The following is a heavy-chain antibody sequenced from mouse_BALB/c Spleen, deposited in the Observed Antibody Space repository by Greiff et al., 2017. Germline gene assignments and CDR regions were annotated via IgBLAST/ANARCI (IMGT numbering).Heavy chain of an antibody. Sequence: EVHLVESGGDLVKPGGSLKLSCAASGFTFSSYGMSWVRQTPDKRLEWVATISSGGSYTYYPDSVKGRFTISRDNAKNTLYLQMSSLKSEDTAMYYCARRGLRLPFAYWGQGTLVTVSA. V-gene: IGHV5-6*01. CDR2: ISSGGSYT. CDR3: ARRGLRLPFAY. D-gene: IGHD1-2*01. CDR1: GFTFSSYG. J-gene: IGHJ3*01.